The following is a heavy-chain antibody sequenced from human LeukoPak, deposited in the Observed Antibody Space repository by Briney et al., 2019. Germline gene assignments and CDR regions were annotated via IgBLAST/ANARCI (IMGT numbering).Heavy chain of an antibody. CDR1: GYTFTSYD. D-gene: IGHD3-10*01. V-gene: IGHV1-46*01. CDR2: INPSGGST. Sequence: GASVKVSCKASGYTFTSYDINWVRQATGQGLEWMGIINPSGGSTSYAQKFQGRVTMTRDMSTSTVYMELNSLRSEDTAVYYCARVSSGTRDAFDIWGQGTMVTVSS. J-gene: IGHJ3*02. CDR3: ARVSSGTRDAFDI.